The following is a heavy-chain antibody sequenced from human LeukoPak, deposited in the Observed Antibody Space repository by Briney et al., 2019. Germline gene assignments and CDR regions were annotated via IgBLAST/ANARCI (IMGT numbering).Heavy chain of an antibody. J-gene: IGHJ3*02. Sequence: GGSLRLSCGASGFTFNIYGMGWVRQAPGKGLEWISGISGSGGSTYYADSVRGRFTISRDNSRNTLYLQMNSLRAEDTALYYCVKGCIRELPRGGFDIWGQGTMVTVSS. V-gene: IGHV3-23*01. CDR2: ISGSGGST. D-gene: IGHD1-7*01. CDR3: VKGCIRELPRGGFDI. CDR1: GFTFNIYG.